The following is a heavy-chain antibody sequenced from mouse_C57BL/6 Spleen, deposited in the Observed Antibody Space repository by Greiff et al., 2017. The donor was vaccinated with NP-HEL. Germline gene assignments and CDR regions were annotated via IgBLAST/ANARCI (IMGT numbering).Heavy chain of an antibody. CDR3: ARRGKDYFDY. Sequence: VQLQQSGAELVKPGASVKTSCKASGYTFTSYWITWVKQRPGQGLEWIGDIYPGSGSTNYNEKFKSKATLTVDTSSSTAYMQLSSLTSEDSAVYYCARRGKDYFDYWGQGTTLTVSS. CDR2: IYPGSGST. J-gene: IGHJ2*01. CDR1: GYTFTSYW. V-gene: IGHV1-55*01.